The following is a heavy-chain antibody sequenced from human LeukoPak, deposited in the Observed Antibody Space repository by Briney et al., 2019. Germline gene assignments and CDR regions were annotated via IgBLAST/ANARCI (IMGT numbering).Heavy chain of an antibody. CDR3: TRMAWRSRPFDY. CDR2: IKQDGGEK. Sequence: GGSLRLSCAASGFTVSSNYMSWVRQAPGKGLEWVANIKQDGGEKFYADSVKGRFTISRDNAKNSVSLQMNSLRAEDTAVYYCTRMAWRSRPFDYWGQGILVTVFS. D-gene: IGHD2-2*01. V-gene: IGHV3-7*01. CDR1: GFTVSSNY. J-gene: IGHJ4*02.